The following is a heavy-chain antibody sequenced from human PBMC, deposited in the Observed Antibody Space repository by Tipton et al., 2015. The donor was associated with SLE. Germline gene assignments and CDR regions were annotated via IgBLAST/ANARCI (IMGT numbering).Heavy chain of an antibody. CDR2: INHSGST. CDR3: ARGLSSLVGFYYYYYMDV. D-gene: IGHD2-8*02. CDR1: GGSFSGYY. V-gene: IGHV4-34*01. Sequence: TLSLTCAVYGGSFSGYYWSWIRQPPGKGLEWIGEINHSGSTTYNPSLKSRVTISIDTSKNQFSLKLSSVTAAATAVYYCARGLSSLVGFYYYYYMDVWGKGTTVTVSS. J-gene: IGHJ6*03.